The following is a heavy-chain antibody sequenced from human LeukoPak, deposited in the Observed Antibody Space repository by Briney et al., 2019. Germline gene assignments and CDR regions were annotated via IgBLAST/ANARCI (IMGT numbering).Heavy chain of an antibody. Sequence: PGGSLRLSCAASGFTFSSYWMSWVRQAPGKGLEWVANIKQDGSEKYYVDSVKGRLTISRDNAKNSLYLQMNSLRAEDTAVYYCAREGSTVTTIFDYWGQGTLVTVSS. CDR3: AREGSTVTTIFDY. CDR1: GFTFSSYW. D-gene: IGHD4-17*01. V-gene: IGHV3-7*01. J-gene: IGHJ4*02. CDR2: IKQDGSEK.